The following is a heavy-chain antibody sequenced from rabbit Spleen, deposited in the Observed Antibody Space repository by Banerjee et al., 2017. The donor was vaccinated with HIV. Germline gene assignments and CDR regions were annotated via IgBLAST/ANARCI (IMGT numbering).Heavy chain of an antibody. V-gene: IGHV1S40*01. D-gene: IGHD1-1*01. J-gene: IGHJ4*01. CDR1: GFSFSYSDY. CDR3: ARWISGGGGLDL. Sequence: QSLEESGGDLVKPGASLTLTCTASGFSFSYSDYMCWVRQPPGKGPEWIACIGAGVTYTTYYATWAKGRFTISKTSSTTVTLQMTSLTAADTATYFCARWISGGGGLDLWGPGTLVTVS. CDR2: IGAGVTYTT.